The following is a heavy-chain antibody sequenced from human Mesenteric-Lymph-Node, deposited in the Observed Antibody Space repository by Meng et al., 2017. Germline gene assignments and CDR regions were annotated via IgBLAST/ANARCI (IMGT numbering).Heavy chain of an antibody. D-gene: IGHD4-17*01. CDR3: ARGGRWTTVTTE. CDR1: GGSISSYY. V-gene: IGHV4-39*07. Sequence: GSLRLSCTVSGGSISSYYWGWIRQPPGKGLEWIGSIYYSGSTYYNPSLKSRVTISVDTSKNQFSLKLSSVTAADTAVYYCARGGRWTTVTTEWGQGTLVTVSS. CDR2: IYYSGST. J-gene: IGHJ4*02.